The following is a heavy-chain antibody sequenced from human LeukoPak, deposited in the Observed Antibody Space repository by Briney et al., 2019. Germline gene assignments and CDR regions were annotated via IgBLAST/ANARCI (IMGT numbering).Heavy chain of an antibody. Sequence: ASVKVSCKASGYTFTGYYMHWVRQAPGQGLEWMGWINPNSGGTNYAQKFQGRVTTTRDTSISTAYMELSRLRSDDTAVYYCARTYDFWSGSAYYFDYWGQGTLVTVSS. CDR3: ARTYDFWSGSAYYFDY. V-gene: IGHV1-2*02. CDR2: INPNSGGT. D-gene: IGHD3-3*01. J-gene: IGHJ4*02. CDR1: GYTFTGYY.